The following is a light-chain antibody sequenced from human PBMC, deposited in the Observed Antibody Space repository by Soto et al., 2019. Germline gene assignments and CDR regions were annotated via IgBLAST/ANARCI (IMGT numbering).Light chain of an antibody. J-gene: IGKJ4*01. CDR3: QQYNSTPPLT. CDR2: GAS. Sequence: DIQMTQSPSSLSASVGDRVTITCRASQSISSYLAWYQQKPGKAPKLLIYGASSLESGVPSRFSGSGSGTDFTLTISSLQSEDFATYYCQQYNSTPPLTFGGGTKVEIK. V-gene: IGKV1-39*01. CDR1: QSISSY.